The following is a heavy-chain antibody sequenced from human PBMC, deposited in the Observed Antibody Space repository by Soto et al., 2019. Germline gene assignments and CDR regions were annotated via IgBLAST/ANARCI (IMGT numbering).Heavy chain of an antibody. CDR1: GASISGFY. CDR2: IYATGTT. J-gene: IGHJ5*02. CDR3: VRDGTKTLRDWFDP. V-gene: IGHV4-4*07. Sequence: SETLSLTCTVSGASISGFYWSWIRKSAGKGLEWIGRIYATGTTDYNPSLKSRVMMSVDTSKKQFSLKLRSVTAADKAVYYCVRDGTKTLRDWFDPWGQGISVTVSS. D-gene: IGHD1-1*01.